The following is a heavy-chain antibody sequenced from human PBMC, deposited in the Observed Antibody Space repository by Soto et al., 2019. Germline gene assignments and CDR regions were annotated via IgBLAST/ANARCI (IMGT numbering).Heavy chain of an antibody. CDR1: GFTFSSYA. CDR3: ARDLVAVAGTHFDY. D-gene: IGHD6-19*01. V-gene: IGHV3-30-3*01. Sequence: GGSLRLSCAASGFTFSSYAMHWVRQAPGKGLEWVAIISHDGSNRYYADSVKGRFTISRDNSKNTLYLQMSSLRAEDTAIYYCARDLVAVAGTHFDYWGQGTLVTVSA. CDR2: ISHDGSNR. J-gene: IGHJ4*01.